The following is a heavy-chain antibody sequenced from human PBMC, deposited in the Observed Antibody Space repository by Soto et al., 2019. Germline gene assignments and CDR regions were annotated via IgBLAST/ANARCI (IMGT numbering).Heavy chain of an antibody. Sequence: GASVKVSCKASGYTFTGYYMHWVRQAPGQGLEWMGWINPNSGGTNYAQKFQGWVTMTRDKSISTAYMELSRLRSDDTAVYYCAIMTTVTGAFDIWGQGTMVTVSS. CDR1: GYTFTGYY. CDR3: AIMTTVTGAFDI. D-gene: IGHD4-4*01. CDR2: INPNSGGT. V-gene: IGHV1-2*04. J-gene: IGHJ3*02.